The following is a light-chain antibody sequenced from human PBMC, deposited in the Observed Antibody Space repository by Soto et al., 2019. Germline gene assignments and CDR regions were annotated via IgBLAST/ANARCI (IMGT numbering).Light chain of an antibody. CDR2: DTS. V-gene: IGKV3-11*01. Sequence: EIVLTQSPATLSLSPGETATLSCRASQTVGSFLAWYQQKPGQAPRLLIYDTSIRATGITARFSGSGSGTDFTLTISCLEPEDFAVYYCQQRNSWPPTFTFGQGTRLEIK. CDR3: QQRNSWPPTFT. J-gene: IGKJ5*01. CDR1: QTVGSF.